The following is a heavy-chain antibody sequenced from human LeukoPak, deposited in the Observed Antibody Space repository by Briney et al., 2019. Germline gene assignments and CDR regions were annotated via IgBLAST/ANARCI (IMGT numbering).Heavy chain of an antibody. CDR2: ISAYNGST. Sequence: ASVKVSCKASGYTFTSYGISWVRQAPGQGLEWMGWISAYNGSTNYAQKLQGRVTMTTDTSTSTAYMELRSLRSDDTAVYYCATPQYSSGWYSDDDAFDIWGQGTMVTVSS. CDR3: ATPQYSSGWYSDDDAFDI. D-gene: IGHD6-19*01. J-gene: IGHJ3*02. CDR1: GYTFTSYG. V-gene: IGHV1-18*01.